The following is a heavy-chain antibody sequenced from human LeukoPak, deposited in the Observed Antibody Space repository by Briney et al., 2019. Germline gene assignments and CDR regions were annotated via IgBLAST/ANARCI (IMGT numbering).Heavy chain of an antibody. Sequence: GASVKVSCKAPGYTFTDHYIHWVRQAPGQGLDWMGCIDPDSGGTKYGQKFQGGVTMTRDTSINTAYMELSRLRSDDTAVYYCAREYYDSSGIKYAFDIWGQGTMVTVSS. CDR2: IDPDSGGT. D-gene: IGHD3-22*01. CDR3: AREYYDSSGIKYAFDI. V-gene: IGHV1-2*02. J-gene: IGHJ3*02. CDR1: GYTFTDHY.